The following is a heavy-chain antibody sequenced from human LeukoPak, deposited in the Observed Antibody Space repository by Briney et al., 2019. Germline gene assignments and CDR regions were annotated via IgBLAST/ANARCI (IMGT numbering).Heavy chain of an antibody. Sequence: AASVKVSCKASGYTFTSYGISWVRQAPGQGLEWMGWISAYNGDTNYAQKLQGRVTMTTDTSTSTAYMELRSLRSDDTAVYYCARVGEYCSSTSCYKAGGFDCWGQGTLVTVSS. J-gene: IGHJ4*02. V-gene: IGHV1-18*01. D-gene: IGHD2-2*02. CDR1: GYTFTSYG. CDR3: ARVGEYCSSTSCYKAGGFDC. CDR2: ISAYNGDT.